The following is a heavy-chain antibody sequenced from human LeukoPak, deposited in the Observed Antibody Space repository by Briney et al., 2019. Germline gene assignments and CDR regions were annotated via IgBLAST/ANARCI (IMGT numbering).Heavy chain of an antibody. CDR1: GYTFTGYY. Sequence: SVKVSCQASGYTFTGYYMHWVRQAPGQGLEWMGWINPNSGGTNYAQKFQGRVTMTRDTSISTAYMELSRLRSDDTAVYYCATGRYSSGWYYFDYWGQGTLVTVSS. CDR3: ATGRYSSGWYYFDY. D-gene: IGHD6-19*01. V-gene: IGHV1-2*02. J-gene: IGHJ4*02. CDR2: INPNSGGT.